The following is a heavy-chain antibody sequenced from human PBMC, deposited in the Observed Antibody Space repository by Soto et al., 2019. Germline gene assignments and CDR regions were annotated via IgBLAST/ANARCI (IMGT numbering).Heavy chain of an antibody. CDR3: AKVKMYYYDSSGHLFDY. V-gene: IGHV3-30*18. CDR1: GFTFSSYG. D-gene: IGHD3-22*01. CDR2: ISYDGSNK. J-gene: IGHJ4*02. Sequence: QVQLVESGGGVVQPGRSLRLSCAASGFTFSSYGMHWVRQAPGKGLEWVAVISYDGSNKYYADSVKGRFTISRDNSKNTLYLQMNSLRAEDTAVYYCAKVKMYYYDSSGHLFDYWGQGTLVTVSS.